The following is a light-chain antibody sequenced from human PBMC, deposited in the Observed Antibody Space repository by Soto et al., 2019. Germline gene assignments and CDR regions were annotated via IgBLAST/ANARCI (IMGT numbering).Light chain of an antibody. CDR2: DAS. V-gene: IGKV3-11*01. CDR3: QQRRNWPGT. CDR1: QSVSSY. Sequence: EIVLTQSPATLSLSPGERATLSCSASQSVSSYLAWYQQKPGQAPRLLIYDASNRATGIPARFSGSGSGTDFTLTISSLEPEDFEVYYCQQRRNWPGTFGQGTNLDIK. J-gene: IGKJ2*01.